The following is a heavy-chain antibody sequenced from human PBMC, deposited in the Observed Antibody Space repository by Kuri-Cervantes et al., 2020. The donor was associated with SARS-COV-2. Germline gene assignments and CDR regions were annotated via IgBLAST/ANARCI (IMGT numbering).Heavy chain of an antibody. D-gene: IGHD6-13*01. V-gene: IGHV3-21*01. Sequence: GESLKISCAASGFTFSSYSMNWVRQAPGKGLEWVSSISSTSSYIYYADSVKCRFTISRDNAKNSLHLQMNSLRAEDTDVYYCARDCSSPYKYYYYYYMDVWGKGTTVTVSS. CDR2: ISSTSSYI. CDR1: GFTFSSYS. CDR3: ARDCSSPYKYYYYYYMDV. J-gene: IGHJ6*03.